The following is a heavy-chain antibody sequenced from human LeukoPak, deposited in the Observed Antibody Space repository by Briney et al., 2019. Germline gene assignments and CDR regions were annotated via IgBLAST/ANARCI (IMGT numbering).Heavy chain of an antibody. Sequence: GASVKVSCKASGYTFTSYAMNWVRQAPGQGLEWMGWINTNTGNPTYAQGFTGRFVFSLDTSVSTAYLQISSLKAEDTAVYYCARGDVVVPAASPAANWFDPWGQGTLVTVSS. CDR3: ARGDVVVPAASPAANWFDP. D-gene: IGHD2-2*01. CDR1: GYTFTSYA. V-gene: IGHV7-4-1*02. J-gene: IGHJ5*02. CDR2: INTNTGNP.